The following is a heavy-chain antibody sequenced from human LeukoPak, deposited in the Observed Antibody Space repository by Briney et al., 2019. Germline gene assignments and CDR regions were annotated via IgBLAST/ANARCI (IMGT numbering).Heavy chain of an antibody. CDR1: GGSFSGYY. Sequence: SETLSLTCAVYGGSFSGYYWSWIRQPPGKGLEWIGEINHSGSTNYNPSLKSRVTISVDTSKNQFSLKLSSVTAADTAVYYCARDSNYGDYVTSPYYFDYWGQGTLVTVSS. D-gene: IGHD4-17*01. J-gene: IGHJ4*02. CDR3: ARDSNYGDYVTSPYYFDY. CDR2: INHSGST. V-gene: IGHV4-34*01.